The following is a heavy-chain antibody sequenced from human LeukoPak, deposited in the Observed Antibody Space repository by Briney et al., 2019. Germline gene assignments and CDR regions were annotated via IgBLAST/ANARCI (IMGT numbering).Heavy chain of an antibody. V-gene: IGHV4-59*01. Sequence: SETLSLTCTASGGSISTYYWSWIRQPPGKRLEWIGYIYHSGSTKYNPSLKSRVTISVDTSKNQFSLKLSSVTAADTAVYYCTRDSSSGWSDFDYWGQGALVTVSS. CDR3: TRDSSSGWSDFDY. CDR2: IYHSGST. CDR1: GGSISTYY. D-gene: IGHD6-19*01. J-gene: IGHJ4*02.